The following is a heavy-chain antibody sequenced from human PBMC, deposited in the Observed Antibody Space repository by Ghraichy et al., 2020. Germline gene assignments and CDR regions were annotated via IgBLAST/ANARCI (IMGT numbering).Heavy chain of an antibody. D-gene: IGHD3-16*01. CDR1: GYTFTSYG. CDR2: ISAYNGNT. Sequence: ASVKVSCKASGYTFTSYGISWVRQAPGQGLEWMGWISAYNGNTNYAQKLQGRVTMTTDTSTSTAYMELRSLRSDDTAVYYCARHMITFGGVLNWFDPWGQGTLVTVSS. J-gene: IGHJ5*02. CDR3: ARHMITFGGVLNWFDP. V-gene: IGHV1-18*01.